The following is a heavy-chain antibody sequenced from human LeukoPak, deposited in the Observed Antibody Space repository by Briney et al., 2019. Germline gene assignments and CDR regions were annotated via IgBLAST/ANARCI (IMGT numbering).Heavy chain of an antibody. D-gene: IGHD4-17*01. V-gene: IGHV3-23*01. Sequence: GGSLRLSCAASGFTFSSYAMSWVRQAPGKGLEWVSAISGSGGRTYYADAVKGRFTISRDNSKNTLYLQMSSLRAEDTAVYYCAKDGTDYGDYGFDYWGQGTLVTVSS. CDR3: AKDGTDYGDYGFDY. J-gene: IGHJ4*02. CDR1: GFTFSSYA. CDR2: ISGSGGRT.